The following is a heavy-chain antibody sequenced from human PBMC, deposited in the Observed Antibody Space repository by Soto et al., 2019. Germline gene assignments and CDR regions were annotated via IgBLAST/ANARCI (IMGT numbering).Heavy chain of an antibody. CDR3: AKDPALRYFDWRYGMDV. CDR2: ISYDGSNK. Sequence: PGGSLRLSCAASGFTFSSYGMHWARQAPGKGLEWVAVISYDGSNKYYADSVKGRFTISRDNSKNTLYLQMNSLRAEDTAVYYCAKDPALRYFDWRYGMDVWGQGTTVTVSS. V-gene: IGHV3-30*18. CDR1: GFTFSSYG. D-gene: IGHD3-9*01. J-gene: IGHJ6*02.